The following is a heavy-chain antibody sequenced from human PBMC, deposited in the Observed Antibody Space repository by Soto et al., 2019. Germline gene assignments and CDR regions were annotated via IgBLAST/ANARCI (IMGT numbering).Heavy chain of an antibody. Sequence: SETLSLTCAVYGGSFSGYYWSWIRQPPGKGLEWIGEINHSGSTNYNPSLKSRVTISVDTSKNQFSLKLSSVTAADTAVYYCARGRAYYYDSSGYLSENYYYYMDVWGKGTTVTVSS. D-gene: IGHD3-22*01. CDR1: GGSFSGYY. V-gene: IGHV4-34*01. J-gene: IGHJ6*03. CDR3: ARGRAYYYDSSGYLSENYYYYMDV. CDR2: INHSGST.